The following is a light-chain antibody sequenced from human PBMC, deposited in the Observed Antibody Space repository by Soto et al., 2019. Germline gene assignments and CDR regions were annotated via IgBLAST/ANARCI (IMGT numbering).Light chain of an antibody. J-gene: IGLJ2*01. CDR3: GTWDSSLSAGV. CDR2: DNN. Sequence: QSVLTQPPSVSAARGRKVTISCSGSSSNIGNNYVSWYQQLPGTAPKLLIYDNNKRPSGIPDRFSGSKSGTSATLGITGLQTGDEADYYCGTWDSSLSAGVFGGGTNLTVL. CDR1: SSNIGNNY. V-gene: IGLV1-51*01.